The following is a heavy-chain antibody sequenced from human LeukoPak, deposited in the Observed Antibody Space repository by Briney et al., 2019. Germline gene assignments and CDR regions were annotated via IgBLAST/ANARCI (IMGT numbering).Heavy chain of an antibody. CDR2: IWYDGSNK. CDR3: ARELGGYFDY. CDR1: GFTFSSYG. J-gene: IGHJ4*02. V-gene: IGHV3-33*01. Sequence: PGRSLRLSCAASGFTFSSYGMHWVRQAPGKGLEWVAVIWYDGSNKYYADSVRGRFTISRDNSKNTLYLQMNSLRAEDTAVYYCARELGGYFDYWGQGTLVTVSS. D-gene: IGHD3-3*01.